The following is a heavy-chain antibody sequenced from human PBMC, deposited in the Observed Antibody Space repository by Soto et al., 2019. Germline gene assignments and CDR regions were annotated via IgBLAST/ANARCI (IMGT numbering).Heavy chain of an antibody. Sequence: QVQLQELGPGLVKPSQTLSLTCTVSGGSISSGGYYWSWIRQHPGKGLEWIGYIYYSGSTYYNPSLKSRVTISVDTSKNQFSLKLSSVTAADTAVYYCARDRGYGSGSYHNWFDPWGQGTLVTVSS. CDR1: GGSISSGGYY. CDR2: IYYSGST. D-gene: IGHD3-10*01. J-gene: IGHJ5*02. V-gene: IGHV4-31*03. CDR3: ARDRGYGSGSYHNWFDP.